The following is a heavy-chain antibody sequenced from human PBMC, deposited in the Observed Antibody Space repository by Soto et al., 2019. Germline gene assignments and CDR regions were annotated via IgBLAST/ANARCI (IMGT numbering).Heavy chain of an antibody. CDR2: IYYSGST. J-gene: IGHJ6*02. Sequence: PSETLSLTCTVSGGSISSSGYYWSWNRQHPGKGLEWIGYIYYSGSTYYNPSLKSRVTISVDTSKNQFSLKLSSVTAADTAVYYCARDSQVRGQEGYDYIKWSYYYYGMDVWGQGTTVTVSS. CDR1: GGSISSSGYY. D-gene: IGHD5-12*01. V-gene: IGHV4-31*03. CDR3: ARDSQVRGQEGYDYIKWSYYYYGMDV.